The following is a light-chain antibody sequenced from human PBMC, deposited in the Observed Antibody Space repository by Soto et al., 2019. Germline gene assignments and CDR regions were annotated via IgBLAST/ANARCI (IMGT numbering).Light chain of an antibody. CDR1: QSVSSSY. J-gene: IGKJ1*01. V-gene: IGKV3-20*01. Sequence: EIVLTQSPGTLSLSPGERATLSCRASQSVSSSYLAWYQQKPGRAPRLLIYAASSRATGIPDRFSGSGSGTDFTLTISRLEPEDFAVYYCQQYGSSSWTFGQGTTVEIK. CDR2: AAS. CDR3: QQYGSSSWT.